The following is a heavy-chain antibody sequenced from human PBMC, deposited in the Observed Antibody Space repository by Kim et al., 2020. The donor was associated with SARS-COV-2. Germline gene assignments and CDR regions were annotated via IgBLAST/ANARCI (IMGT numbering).Heavy chain of an antibody. V-gene: IGHV3-53*01. CDR3: ARDSDY. CDR2: YSDDST. J-gene: IGHJ4*02. Sequence: YSDDSTYYADSVKGRFTISRDNAKNTLHLQMNSRRAEDTAVYYCARDSDYWGQGTLVTVSS.